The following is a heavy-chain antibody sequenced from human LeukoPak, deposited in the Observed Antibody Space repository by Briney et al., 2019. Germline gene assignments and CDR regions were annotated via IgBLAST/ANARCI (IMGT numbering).Heavy chain of an antibody. D-gene: IGHD1-26*01. V-gene: IGHV3-21*01. CDR2: ITSTGTYT. CDR1: GFTFSGYN. CDR3: ARDPYSGSYGDSYYYYMDV. Sequence: GGSLRLSCAASGFTFSGYNMNWVRQAPGKGLEWVSSITSTGTYTFYADSVKGRFTISRDNAKNSLYLQMNSLRAEDTAIYYCARDPYSGSYGDSYYYYMDVWAKGPRSPSP. J-gene: IGHJ6*03.